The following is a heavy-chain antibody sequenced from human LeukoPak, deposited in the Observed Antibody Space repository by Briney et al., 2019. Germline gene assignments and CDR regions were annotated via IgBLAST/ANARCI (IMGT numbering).Heavy chain of an antibody. Sequence: PGGSLRLSCAASGFTVSSYWMHWVRQAPGKGLVWVSRINEDGSTINYADSVKGRFTISRDNAKNTLYLQMDSLRAEDTAVYYCVKTVAASYYFDYWGQGTLVTVSS. D-gene: IGHD6-19*01. CDR1: GFTVSSYW. CDR3: VKTVAASYYFDY. CDR2: INEDGSTI. V-gene: IGHV3-74*01. J-gene: IGHJ4*02.